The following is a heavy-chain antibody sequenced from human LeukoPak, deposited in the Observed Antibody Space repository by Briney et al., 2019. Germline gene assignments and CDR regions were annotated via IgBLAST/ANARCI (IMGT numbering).Heavy chain of an antibody. CDR2: ISAGSGTV. V-gene: IGHV3-48*04. Sequence: GGSLRLSCAASGLSLSSNNMHWVRQAPGGGLEWLSYISAGSGTVFSADSVKGRFSIFRDNARESLFLQMNSLRVDDTAVYYCTKDLGLRRMIWGRGTLVIVSS. J-gene: IGHJ2*01. CDR1: GLSLSSNN. D-gene: IGHD1-14*01. CDR3: TKDLGLRRMI.